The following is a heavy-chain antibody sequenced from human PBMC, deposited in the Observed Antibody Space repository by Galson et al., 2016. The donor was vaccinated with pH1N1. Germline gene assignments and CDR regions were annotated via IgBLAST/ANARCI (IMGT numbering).Heavy chain of an antibody. D-gene: IGHD4-17*01. CDR2: IYYSGST. CDR1: GGSISSYY. CDR3: ARLLYGDYTNYFDY. V-gene: IGHV4-59*08. Sequence: LSLTCTVSGGSISSYYWSWIRQPPGKELEWIGYIYYSGSTNYNPSLKSRVTMSVDTSKNQFSLNLRSATAADTAVYYCARLLYGDYTNYFDYWGQGALVTVSS. J-gene: IGHJ4*02.